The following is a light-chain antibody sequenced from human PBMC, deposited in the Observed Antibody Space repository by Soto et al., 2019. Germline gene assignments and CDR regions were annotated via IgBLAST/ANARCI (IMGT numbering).Light chain of an antibody. CDR2: EVS. CDR3: CSYASSSTFV. Sequence: QSALTQPASVSGSPGQSITISCTGTSSDVGSYNLVSWYQQHPGKAPKVMIHEVSKRPSGVSNRFSGSKSGNTASLTISGLQAEDEADYYCCSYASSSTFVFGGGTQLTVL. J-gene: IGLJ3*02. CDR1: SSDVGSYNL. V-gene: IGLV2-23*02.